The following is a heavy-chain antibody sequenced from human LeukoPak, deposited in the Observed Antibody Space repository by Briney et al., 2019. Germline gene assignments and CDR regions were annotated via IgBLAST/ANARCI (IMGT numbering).Heavy chain of an antibody. Sequence: SQTLSLTCTVSGGSISSSSYYWGWIRQPPGKGLEWIGSIYYSGSTYYNPSLKSRVTISVDTSKNQFSLKLSSVTAADTAVYYCARTPRYYYGSGSYYMTYLDYWGQGTLVTVSS. V-gene: IGHV4-39*07. CDR1: GGSISSSSYY. CDR2: IYYSGST. J-gene: IGHJ4*02. CDR3: ARTPRYYYGSGSYYMTYLDY. D-gene: IGHD3-10*01.